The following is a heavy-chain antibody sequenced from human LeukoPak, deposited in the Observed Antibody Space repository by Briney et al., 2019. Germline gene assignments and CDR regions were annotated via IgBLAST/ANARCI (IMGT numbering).Heavy chain of an antibody. V-gene: IGHV3-53*01. CDR2: IYSGGST. CDR1: GFTVSRNY. CDR3: ARGGAAATPYYYNYYMDV. D-gene: IGHD6-13*01. J-gene: IGHJ6*03. Sequence: GGSLRLSCAASGFTVSRNYMSWLRQAPGKGLEWVSVIYSGGSTYYADSVKGRFTISRDNSKNTLYLQMNSLRAEDTAVYYCARGGAAATPYYYNYYMDVWGKGTTVTVSS.